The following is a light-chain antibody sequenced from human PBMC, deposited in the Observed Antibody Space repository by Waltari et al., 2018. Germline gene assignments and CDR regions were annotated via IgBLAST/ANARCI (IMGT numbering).Light chain of an antibody. J-gene: IGKJ1*01. Sequence: DIVMTQSPLSLPVTPGEPASISCRSSQSLLHSNGYNYLDWYLQKPGQSPQLLISLGSNRASGVPDRFSGSGSGTDFTLKISRVEVEDVGVYYCMQALQTPWTFGQGTKVEIK. CDR3: MQALQTPWT. CDR2: LGS. V-gene: IGKV2-28*01. CDR1: QSLLHSNGYNY.